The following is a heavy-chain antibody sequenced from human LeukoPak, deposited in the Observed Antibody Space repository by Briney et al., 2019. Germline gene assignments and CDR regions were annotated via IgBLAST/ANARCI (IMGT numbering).Heavy chain of an antibody. V-gene: IGHV5-51*01. CDR2: IYPGDSDT. J-gene: IGHJ4*02. CDR1: GYSFTSYW. Sequence: GESLKISCKGSGYSFTSYWIGWVRQMPGKGLEWMGIIYPGDSDTRYSPSFQGQVTVSADKSISTAYLQWSSLKASDTAMYYCARPSSTSLIYFDYWGQGTLVTVSS. D-gene: IGHD2-2*01. CDR3: ARPSSTSLIYFDY.